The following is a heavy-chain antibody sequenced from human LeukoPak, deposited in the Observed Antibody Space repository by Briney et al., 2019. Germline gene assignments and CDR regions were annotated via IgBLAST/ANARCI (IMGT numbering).Heavy chain of an antibody. D-gene: IGHD1-26*01. CDR1: GFTFSSYG. V-gene: IGHV3-33*01. CDR3: ARDKRVGATRSLDY. Sequence: PGGSLRLSCAASGFTFSSYGMHWVRQAPGKGLEWVAVIWYDGSNKYYADSVKGRFTISRDNSKNTLYLQMNSLRAEDTAVYYCARDKRVGATRSLDYWGQGTLVTVSS. CDR2: IWYDGSNK. J-gene: IGHJ4*02.